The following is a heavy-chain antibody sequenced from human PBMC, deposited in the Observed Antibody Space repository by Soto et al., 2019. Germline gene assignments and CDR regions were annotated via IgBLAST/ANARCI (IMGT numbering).Heavy chain of an antibody. J-gene: IGHJ5*02. CDR1: GGSISSYY. CDR2: IYYSGST. Sequence: SETLSLTCTVSGGSISSYYWSWIRQPPGKGLEWIGYIYYSGSTNYNPSLKSRVTISVDTSKNQFSLKLSSVTAADTAVYYCARVGGINWFDPWGQGTLVTVPQ. V-gene: IGHV4-59*08. CDR3: ARVGGINWFDP. D-gene: IGHD3-16*01.